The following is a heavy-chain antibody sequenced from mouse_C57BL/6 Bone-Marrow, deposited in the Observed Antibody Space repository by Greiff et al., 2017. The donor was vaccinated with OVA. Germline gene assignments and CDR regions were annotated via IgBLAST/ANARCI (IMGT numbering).Heavy chain of an antibody. V-gene: IGHV1-54*01. CDR3: ARWTDY. CDR1: GYAFTNYL. Sequence: VQLQQSGAELVRPGTSVKVSCKASGYAFTNYLIEWVKQRPGQGLEWIGVINPGSGGTNYNEKFKGKATLTADKSSSTDYMQLSSLTSEDSAVYFCARWTDYWGQGTTLTVSS. J-gene: IGHJ2*01. CDR2: INPGSGGT.